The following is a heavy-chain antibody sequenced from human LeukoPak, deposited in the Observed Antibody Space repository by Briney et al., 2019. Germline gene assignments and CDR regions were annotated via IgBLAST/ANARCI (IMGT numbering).Heavy chain of an antibody. CDR3: ARDGNYYDSSGYRGSYAFDI. CDR1: GYTFTSYY. D-gene: IGHD3-22*01. CDR2: INPSGGST. J-gene: IGHJ3*02. Sequence: ASVKVSCKASGYTFTSYYMHWVRQAPGQGLEWMGIINPSGGSTSYAQKFQGRVTMTRDMSTSTVYMELSSLRSEDTAVYYCARDGNYYDSSGYRGSYAFDIWGQGTMVTVSS. V-gene: IGHV1-46*01.